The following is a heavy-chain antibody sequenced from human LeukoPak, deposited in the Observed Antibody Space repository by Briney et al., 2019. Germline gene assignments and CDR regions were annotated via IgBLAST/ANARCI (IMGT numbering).Heavy chain of an antibody. CDR3: AQPHTLYYYGMDV. CDR2: ISSGGSNK. J-gene: IGHJ6*02. CDR1: GFTFSSYA. V-gene: IGHV3-30*18. Sequence: GRSLRLSCAASGFTFSSYAMHWVRQAPGKGLEWVAVISSGGSNKYYADSVKGRFTISRDNSKNTLYLQMNSLRAEDTAVYYCAQPHTLYYYGMDVWGQGTTVTVSS.